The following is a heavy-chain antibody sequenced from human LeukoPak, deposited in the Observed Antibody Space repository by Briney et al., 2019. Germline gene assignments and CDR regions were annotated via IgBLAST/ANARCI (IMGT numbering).Heavy chain of an antibody. CDR2: INPVGGST. J-gene: IGHJ4*01. CDR1: GYRSTTYY. D-gene: IGHD1-26*01. CDR3: ARDPSGSWQWFDY. Sequence: ASVKVSCKTSGYRSTTYYMHWVRQAPGQGLEWMGVINPVGGSTTYAQEFQGRVTMTRDTSTTTVHMELSSLTSEDTAVYYCARDPSGSWQWFDYWGQGTLVTVSS. V-gene: IGHV1-46*01.